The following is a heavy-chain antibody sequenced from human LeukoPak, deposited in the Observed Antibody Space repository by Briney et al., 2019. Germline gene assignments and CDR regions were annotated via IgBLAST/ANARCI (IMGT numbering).Heavy chain of an antibody. D-gene: IGHD6-13*01. J-gene: IGHJ6*03. Sequence: VASVKVSCKASGYTFTGYYMHWVRQAPGQGLEWMGWINPNSGGTNYAQKFQGRVTMTRDTSISTAYMELSRLRSDDTAVYYCARGSSWPFYYYYYMDVWRKKTTLTISS. CDR1: GYTFTGYY. CDR3: ARGSSWPFYYYYYMDV. CDR2: INPNSGGT. V-gene: IGHV1-2*02.